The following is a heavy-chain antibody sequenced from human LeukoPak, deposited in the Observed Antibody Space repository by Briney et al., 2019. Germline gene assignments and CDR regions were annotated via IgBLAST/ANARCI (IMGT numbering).Heavy chain of an antibody. J-gene: IGHJ5*02. CDR1: GGTFSNYA. CDR2: ISAYNGNT. D-gene: IGHD6-19*01. CDR3: ARDLDPGIAVAGPWFDP. V-gene: IGHV1-18*01. Sequence: ASVKVSCKASGGTFSNYAFSWVRQAPGQGLEWMGWISAYNGNTNYAQKLQGRVTMTTDTSTSTAYMELRSLRSDDTAVYYCARDLDPGIAVAGPWFDPWGQGTLVTVSS.